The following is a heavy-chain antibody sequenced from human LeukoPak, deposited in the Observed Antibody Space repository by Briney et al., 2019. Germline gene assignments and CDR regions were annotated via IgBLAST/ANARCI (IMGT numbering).Heavy chain of an antibody. J-gene: IGHJ4*02. CDR3: ARDQYSSGWPYFGY. CDR2: IIPIFGTA. D-gene: IGHD6-19*01. V-gene: IGHV1-69*13. Sequence: ASVTVSCKASGGTFSSYAISWVRQAPGQGLEWMGGIIPIFGTANYAQKFQGRVTITADESTSTAYMELSSLRSEDTAAYYCARDQYSSGWPYFGYWGQGTLVTVSS. CDR1: GGTFSSYA.